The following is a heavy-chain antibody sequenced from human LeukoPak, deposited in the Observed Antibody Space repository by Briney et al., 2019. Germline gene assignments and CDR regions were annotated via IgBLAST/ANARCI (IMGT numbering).Heavy chain of an antibody. CDR1: GGTFSSYA. J-gene: IGHJ3*02. CDR3: ASSYSSSYGGAFGI. Sequence: RAASVKVSCKASGGTFSSYAISWVRQAPGQGLEWMGRIIPILGIANYAQKFQGRVTITADKSTSTAYMELSSLRSEDTAVYYCASSYSSSYGGAFGIWGQGTMVTVSS. V-gene: IGHV1-69*04. CDR2: IIPILGIA. D-gene: IGHD6-13*01.